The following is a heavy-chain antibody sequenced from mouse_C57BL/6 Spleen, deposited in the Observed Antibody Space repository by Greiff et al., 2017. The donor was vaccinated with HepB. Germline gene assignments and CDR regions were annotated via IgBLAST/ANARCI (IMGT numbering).Heavy chain of an antibody. J-gene: IGHJ1*03. Sequence: VQLQQPGAELVRPGSSVKLSCKASGYTFTSYWMHWVKQRPIQGLEWIGNIDPSDSETHYNQKFKDKATLTVDKSSSTAYMQLSSLTSEDSAVYYCARDYYYGSSYDWYFDVWGTGTTVTVSS. D-gene: IGHD1-1*01. V-gene: IGHV1-52*01. CDR1: GYTFTSYW. CDR2: IDPSDSET. CDR3: ARDYYYGSSYDWYFDV.